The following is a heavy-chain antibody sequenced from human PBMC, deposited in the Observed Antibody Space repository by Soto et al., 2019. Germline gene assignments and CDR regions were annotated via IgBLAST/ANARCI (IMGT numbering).Heavy chain of an antibody. CDR1: GGTFSSYA. D-gene: IGHD3-22*01. V-gene: IGHV1-69*01. CDR2: IIPIFGTA. J-gene: IGHJ5*02. Sequence: QVQLVQSGAEVKKPGSSVKVSCKASGGTFSSYAISWVRQAPGQGLEWMGGIIPIFGTANYAQKFQGRVTITADESTSTAYMELSSLRSEDTAVHYCARDSMRADSSGYYNWFDPWGQGTLVTVSS. CDR3: ARDSMRADSSGYYNWFDP.